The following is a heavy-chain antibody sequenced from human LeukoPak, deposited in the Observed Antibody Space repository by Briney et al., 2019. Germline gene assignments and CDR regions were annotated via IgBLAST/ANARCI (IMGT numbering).Heavy chain of an antibody. J-gene: IGHJ4*02. CDR3: ARDGIVVVPAALNPFDY. D-gene: IGHD2-2*01. Sequence: GGSLRLSCAASGFTFSSYGMNWVRQAPGKGLEWVANIKQDGSEKYYVDSVKGRFTISRDNAKNSLYLQMNSLRAEDTAVYYCARDGIVVVPAALNPFDYWGQGTLVTVSS. V-gene: IGHV3-7*01. CDR1: GFTFSSYG. CDR2: IKQDGSEK.